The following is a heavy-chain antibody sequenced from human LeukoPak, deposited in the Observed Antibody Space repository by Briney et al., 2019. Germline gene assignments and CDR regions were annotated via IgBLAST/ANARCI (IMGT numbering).Heavy chain of an antibody. CDR1: GFTFDDYG. Sequence: PGGSLRLSCAAAGFTFDDYGMSWVRQAPGKGPEWVSGINWSGGSTGYADSAQGRFTISRDNAKNSLYLQMNSLRADDTALYYCARDLASTDVWGKGTTVTVSS. V-gene: IGHV3-20*04. D-gene: IGHD3-16*01. J-gene: IGHJ6*04. CDR2: INWSGGST. CDR3: ARDLASTDV.